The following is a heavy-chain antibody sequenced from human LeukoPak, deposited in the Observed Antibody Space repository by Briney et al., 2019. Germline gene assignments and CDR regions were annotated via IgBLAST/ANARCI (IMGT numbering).Heavy chain of an antibody. CDR3: ARGGEYPSRYSNTWSTFDY. V-gene: IGHV4-59*01. CDR1: GGSISSYY. J-gene: IGHJ4*02. D-gene: IGHD6-13*01. Sequence: PSETLSLTCTVSGGSISSYYWSWIRLPPGKGLEWIGYIYYSGSTNYNPSFKSRVTISVDTSKNQFSLKLSSVTAADTAVYYCARGGEYPSRYSNTWSTFDYWGQGTLVTVSS. CDR2: IYYSGST.